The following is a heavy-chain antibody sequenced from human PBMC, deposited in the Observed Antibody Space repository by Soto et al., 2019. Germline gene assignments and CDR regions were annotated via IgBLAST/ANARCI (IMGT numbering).Heavy chain of an antibody. CDR3: ARDRFKCSGGSCYPYNWFDP. CDR1: GGTFSSYA. D-gene: IGHD2-15*01. CDR2: IIPIFGTA. Sequence: ASVKVSCKASGGTFSSYAISWVRQAPGQGLEWMGGIIPIFGTANYAQKFQGRVTITADKSTSTAYMELSSLRSEDTAVYYCARDRFKCSGGSCYPYNWFDPWGQGTLVTVSS. J-gene: IGHJ5*02. V-gene: IGHV1-69*06.